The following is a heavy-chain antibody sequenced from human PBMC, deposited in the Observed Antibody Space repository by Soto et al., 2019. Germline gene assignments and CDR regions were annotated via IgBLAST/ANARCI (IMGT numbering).Heavy chain of an antibody. V-gene: IGHV4-30-2*01. CDR1: GGSISTSNL. CDR3: ARDKITGLFDY. CDR2: IYHTGTT. D-gene: IGHD2-8*02. J-gene: IGHJ4*02. Sequence: SETLSLTCAVSGGSISTSNLWTWIRQPPGKGLEWIGYIYHTGTTYYNMSLKSRVTISVDRSKNQFSLKLSSVTAADTAVYYCARDKITGLFDYWGQGTLVTVSS.